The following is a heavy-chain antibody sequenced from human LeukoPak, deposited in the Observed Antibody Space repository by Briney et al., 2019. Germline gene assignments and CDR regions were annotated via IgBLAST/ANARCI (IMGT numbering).Heavy chain of an antibody. CDR3: VTSWVRQERDF. CDR1: GFSFRDYW. CDR2: IEPDGSGK. J-gene: IGHJ4*02. V-gene: IGHV3-7*01. Sequence: GGSLRLSCAASGFSFRDYWMSWVRQAPGKGLEWVADIEPDGSGKTYVDSVKGRFTISRDNAQQSLYLQMDTLTAEATAVYYCVTSWVRQERDFWGQGTLVTVSS. D-gene: IGHD3-10*01.